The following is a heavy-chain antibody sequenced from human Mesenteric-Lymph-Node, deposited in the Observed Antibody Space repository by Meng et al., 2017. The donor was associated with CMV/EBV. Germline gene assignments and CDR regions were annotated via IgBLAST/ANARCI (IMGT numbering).Heavy chain of an antibody. V-gene: IGHV4-34*01. Sequence: GSLRLSCAVYGGSFSGYYWSWIRQPPGKGLEWIGEINHSGSTNYNPSLKSRVTISVDTSKNQFFLKVTSVTAADTAVYYCARAYLDSWGQGTLVTVSS. J-gene: IGHJ4*02. CDR2: INHSGST. CDR1: GGSFSGYY. CDR3: ARAYLDS.